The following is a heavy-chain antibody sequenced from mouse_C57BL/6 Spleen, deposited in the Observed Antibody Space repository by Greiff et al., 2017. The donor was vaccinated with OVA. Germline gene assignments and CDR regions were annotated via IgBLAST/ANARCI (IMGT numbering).Heavy chain of an antibody. CDR2: IDPANGNT. V-gene: IGHV14-3*01. J-gene: IGHJ2*01. Sequence: EVMLVESVAELVRPGASVKLSCTASGFNIKNTYMHWVKQRPEQGLEWIGRIDPANGNTKYAPKFQGKATITADTSANTAYLQLSSLTSEDTAIYYCANTVVDLHFDYWGQGTTLTVSS. CDR3: ANTVVDLHFDY. CDR1: GFNIKNTY. D-gene: IGHD1-1*01.